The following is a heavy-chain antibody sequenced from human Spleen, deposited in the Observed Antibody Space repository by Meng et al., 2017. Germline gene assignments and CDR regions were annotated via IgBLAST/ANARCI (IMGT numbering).Heavy chain of an antibody. D-gene: IGHD1-26*01. CDR1: GGSISSSSYY. Sequence: SETLSLTCTVSGGSISSSSYYWGWIRQPPGKGLEWIGSIYHSGSTYYNPSLKSRVTTSVDTSKNQFSLKLTSVTAADTAVYYCARGGGSQDYFDYWGQGTLVTVSS. V-gene: IGHV4-39*07. CDR2: IYHSGST. CDR3: ARGGGSQDYFDY. J-gene: IGHJ4*02.